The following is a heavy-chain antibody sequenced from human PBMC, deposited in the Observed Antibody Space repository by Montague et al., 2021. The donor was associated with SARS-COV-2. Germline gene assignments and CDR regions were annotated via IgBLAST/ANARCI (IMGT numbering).Heavy chain of an antibody. J-gene: IGHJ3*02. Sequence: CAISGDSVVEHRGSWKWIRDEPPTGLQWVGRTYYRYRWVDHYEVXMKXRKSIKADTSKNQFSLQLDSVTPEDTAVYYCARGDGLGPYTGYAFDIWGQGTLVTATS. CDR3: ARGDGLGPYTGYAFDI. V-gene: IGHV6-1*01. CDR2: TYYRYRWVD. D-gene: IGHD3-16*01. CDR1: GDSVVEHRGS.